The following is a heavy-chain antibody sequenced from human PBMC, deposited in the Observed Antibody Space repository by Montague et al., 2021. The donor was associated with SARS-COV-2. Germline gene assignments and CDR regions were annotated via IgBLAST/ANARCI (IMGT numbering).Heavy chain of an antibody. CDR2: IDYSGST. CDR3: ARESHYYDSSGHFDY. D-gene: IGHD3-22*01. CDR1: GGSISTYY. V-gene: IGHV4-59*01. J-gene: IGHJ4*02. Sequence: SETLSLTCTVSGGSISTYYWNWIRQFPGKGLEWIAYIDYSGSTNYNPSLQSRVTISVDTSKNQFSLKLSSVTAADTAVYYCARESHYYDSSGHFDYWGQGTLVTVSS.